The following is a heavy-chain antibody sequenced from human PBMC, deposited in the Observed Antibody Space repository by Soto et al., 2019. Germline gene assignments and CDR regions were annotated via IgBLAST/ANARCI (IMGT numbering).Heavy chain of an antibody. J-gene: IGHJ5*02. CDR2: ISGSGGST. V-gene: IGHV3-23*01. CDR1: GFTFSSYA. Sequence: GGSLRLSCAASGFTFSSYAMSWVRQAPGKGLEWVSAISGSGGSTYYADSGKGWFTISRDNSKNTLYLQMNSLRAEDTAVSYCAKCSGDSCYRNWFDPWGQGTLVTVSS. CDR3: AKCSGDSCYRNWFDP. D-gene: IGHD2-15*01.